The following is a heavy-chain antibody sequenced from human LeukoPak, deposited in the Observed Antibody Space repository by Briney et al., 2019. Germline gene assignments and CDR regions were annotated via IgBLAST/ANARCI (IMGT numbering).Heavy chain of an antibody. CDR2: VSNDGRKT. V-gene: IGHV3-30*18. Sequence: GRSLRLSCAASGLSFSTYAMQWVRQAPGKGLDWVGVVSNDGRKTQYADSVKGRFTISRDSSKKTVYLQMNSLTTEDTGVYYCAKDDGPYSSTWYSVGLIDYWGQGTLVTVSS. J-gene: IGHJ4*02. CDR3: AKDDGPYSSTWYSVGLIDY. D-gene: IGHD6-13*01. CDR1: GLSFSTYA.